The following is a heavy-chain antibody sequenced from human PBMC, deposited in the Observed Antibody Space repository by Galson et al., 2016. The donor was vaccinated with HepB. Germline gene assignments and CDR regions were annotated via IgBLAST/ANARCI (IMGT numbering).Heavy chain of an antibody. CDR1: GGSISSNNW. V-gene: IGHV4-4*02. CDR2: IYQSGST. D-gene: IGHD4-17*01. Sequence: SETLSLTCAVSGGSISSNNWWNWVRQPPEEGLEWIGEIYQSGSTNYNPSLKSRVTMSVDKSKNQFSLNLTSVTAADTAVYYCAKIDFGDYFAFGIWAKGQWSPSLQ. CDR3: AKIDFGDYFAFGI. J-gene: IGHJ3*02.